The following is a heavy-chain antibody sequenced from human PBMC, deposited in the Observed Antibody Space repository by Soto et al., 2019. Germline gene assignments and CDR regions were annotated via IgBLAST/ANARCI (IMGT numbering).Heavy chain of an antibody. CDR2: IYYSGSP. D-gene: IGHD3-3*01. CDR1: GVSINSAGYC. V-gene: IGHV4-30-2*01. Sequence: QVQLQESGSGLVMPSQTLSLTCTVSGVSINSAGYCWSWIRQPPGKGLEWIGCIYYSGSPYYNPSLKSRVTISMDGSSNQFSLKLNSVTAADTAVYFCAGGVRFLEWLLNWGQGALVTVSS. CDR3: AGGVRFLEWLLN. J-gene: IGHJ4*02.